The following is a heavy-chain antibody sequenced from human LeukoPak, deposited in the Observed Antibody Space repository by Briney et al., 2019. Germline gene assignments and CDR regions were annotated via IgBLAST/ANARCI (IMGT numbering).Heavy chain of an antibody. CDR3: AKSLLTTATGTGRASDI. Sequence: QAGGSLRLSCAASGFTFSNAWMTWVRQAPGRGLEWVSSISGNGAQYADSVQGRFVISRDNSKNTLFLQMNSLRAEDTAKYYCAKSLLTTATGTGRASDIWGQGTMVTVSS. V-gene: IGHV3-23*01. J-gene: IGHJ3*02. CDR1: GFTFSNAW. D-gene: IGHD1-1*01. CDR2: ISGNGA.